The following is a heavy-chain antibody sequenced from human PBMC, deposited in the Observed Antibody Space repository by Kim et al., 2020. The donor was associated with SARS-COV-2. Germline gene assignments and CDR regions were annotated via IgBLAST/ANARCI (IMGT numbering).Heavy chain of an antibody. J-gene: IGHJ4*02. CDR3: ARDRGWDRGGHDY. Sequence: GGSLRLSCAASGFTFSSYSMNWVRQAPGKGLEWVSSISSSSSYIYYADSVKGRFTISRDNAKNSLYLQMNSLRAEDTAVYYCARDRGWDRGGHDYWGQGTLVTVSS. D-gene: IGHD3-10*01. CDR2: ISSSSSYI. V-gene: IGHV3-21*01. CDR1: GFTFSSYS.